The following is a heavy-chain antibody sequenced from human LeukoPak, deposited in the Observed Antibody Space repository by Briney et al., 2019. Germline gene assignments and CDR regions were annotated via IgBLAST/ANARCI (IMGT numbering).Heavy chain of an antibody. CDR3: VRGRLQQSDYWSGKPTNAFDL. CDR1: SGSISTSNYY. CDR2: IFYSGST. D-gene: IGHD3-3*01. V-gene: IGHV4-39*07. Sequence: SETLSLTCTVSSGSISTSNYYWGWVRQPPGKALEWIGNIFYSGSTYYSPSLKSRVTISLDTSRNQFSLKLNSVTAADTAVYYCVRGRLQQSDYWSGKPTNAFDLWGQGTMVTVTS. J-gene: IGHJ3*01.